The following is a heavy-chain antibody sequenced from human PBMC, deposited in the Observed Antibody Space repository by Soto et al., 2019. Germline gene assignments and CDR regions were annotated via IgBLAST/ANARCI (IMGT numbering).Heavy chain of an antibody. J-gene: IGHJ5*02. Sequence: ETLSLTCTVSGGSISSYYWSWIRQAPGKGLEWIGYIYYSGSTNYNPSLKSRVTISVDTSKNQFSLKLSSVTAADTAVYYCARELGYCSGGSCYSGWFDPWGQGTLVTVSS. CDR1: GGSISSYY. V-gene: IGHV4-59*01. CDR2: IYYSGST. D-gene: IGHD2-15*01. CDR3: ARELGYCSGGSCYSGWFDP.